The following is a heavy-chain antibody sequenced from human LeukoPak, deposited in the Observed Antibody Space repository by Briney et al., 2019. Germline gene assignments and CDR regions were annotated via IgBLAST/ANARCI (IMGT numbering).Heavy chain of an antibody. V-gene: IGHV1-18*01. D-gene: IGHD2-21*01. CDR3: ARMWVPYSDAFDI. CDR2: ISAYNGNT. CDR1: VYTFTSYG. J-gene: IGHJ3*02. Sequence: GASVTVSCKASVYTFTSYGISWVRQAPGQGLEWMGWISAYNGNTNYEGRVTMTTDTSTSTAYMELRSLRSDDTAVYYCARMWVPYSDAFDIWGQGTMVTVSS.